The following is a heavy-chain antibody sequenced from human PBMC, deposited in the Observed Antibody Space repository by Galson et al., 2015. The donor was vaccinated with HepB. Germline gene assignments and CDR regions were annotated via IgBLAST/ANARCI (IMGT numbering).Heavy chain of an antibody. D-gene: IGHD6-6*01. CDR3: ARASTQLGWVFSLDP. CDR1: GGSFSGYY. V-gene: IGHV4-34*01. Sequence: LSLTCAVYGGSFSGYYWSWIRQPPGKGLEWIGEINHSGSTNYNPSLKSRVTISVDTSKNQFSLKLSSVTAADTAVYYCARASTQLGWVFSLDPWGQGTLVTVSS. CDR2: INHSGST. J-gene: IGHJ5*02.